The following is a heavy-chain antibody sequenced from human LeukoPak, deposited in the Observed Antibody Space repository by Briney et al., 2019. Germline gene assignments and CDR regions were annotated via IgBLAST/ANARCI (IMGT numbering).Heavy chain of an antibody. CDR2: IYYSGST. V-gene: IGHV4-59*01. CDR1: GGSISSYY. Sequence: PSETLSLIWTVSGGSISSYYWSSIRQPPGKGLEWIGYIYYSGSTNSTPSLKSRVTISVDTSTNQFSLKLSSVTAADTAVYYCAGGEVIAAAAAAFDYWGQGTLVTFPS. CDR3: AGGEVIAAAAAAFDY. J-gene: IGHJ4*02. D-gene: IGHD6-13*01.